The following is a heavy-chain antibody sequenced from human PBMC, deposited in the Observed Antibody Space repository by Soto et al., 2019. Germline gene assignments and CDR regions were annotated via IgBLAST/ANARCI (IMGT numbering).Heavy chain of an antibody. CDR2: INHSGST. CDR1: GGSFSGYY. V-gene: IGHV4-34*01. Sequence: SETLSLTCAVYGGSFSGYYWSWIRQPPGKGLEWIGEINHSGSTNYNPSLKSRVTISVDTSKNQFSLKLSSVTAADTAVYYCARGSGYYGSGRIYYFDYWGQGTLVTVSS. J-gene: IGHJ4*02. D-gene: IGHD3-10*01. CDR3: ARGSGYYGSGRIYYFDY.